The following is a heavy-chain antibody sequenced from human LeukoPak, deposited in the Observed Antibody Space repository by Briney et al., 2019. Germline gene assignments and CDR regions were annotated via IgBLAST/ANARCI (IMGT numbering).Heavy chain of an antibody. Sequence: GGSLRLSCAASGFTFSSYAMSWVRQAPGKGLEWVSAISGGGGSTYYADSVKGRFTISRDNSKNTLYLQMDSLRAEDTAVYYCAKHLLAVAGAFDYWGQGTLVTVSS. D-gene: IGHD6-19*01. CDR2: ISGGGGST. CDR3: AKHLLAVAGAFDY. V-gene: IGHV3-23*01. J-gene: IGHJ4*02. CDR1: GFTFSSYA.